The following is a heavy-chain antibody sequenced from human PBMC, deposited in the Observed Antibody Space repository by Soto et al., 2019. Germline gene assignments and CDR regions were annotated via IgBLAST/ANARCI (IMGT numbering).Heavy chain of an antibody. V-gene: IGHV3-30*04. CDR3: ARGKISSGYYFDY. J-gene: IGHJ4*02. Sequence: GGSLRLSCAASGFTFSSYAMHWGRQAPGKGLEWVAVISYDGSNKYYADSVKGRFTISRANSKNTLYLQMNSLRAEDTAVYYFARGKISSGYYFDYWGQGTLFTVSS. CDR1: GFTFSSYA. CDR2: ISYDGSNK. D-gene: IGHD3-22*01.